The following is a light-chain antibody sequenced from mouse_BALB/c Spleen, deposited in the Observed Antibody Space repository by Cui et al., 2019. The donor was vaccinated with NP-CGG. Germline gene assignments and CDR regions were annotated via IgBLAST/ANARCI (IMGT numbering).Light chain of an antibody. CDR1: TGAVTTSNY. V-gene: IGLV1*01. Sequence: QDVVTQESEPARSPGETVTLTFRSSTGAVTTSNYANWVEEKPDHLFTGLIGGTNNRPPGVPARFSGSLIGDKAALTITGAQTEDEAIYFCALWYSNHWVFGGGTKLTVL. J-gene: IGLJ1*01. CDR3: ALWYSNHWV. CDR2: GTN.